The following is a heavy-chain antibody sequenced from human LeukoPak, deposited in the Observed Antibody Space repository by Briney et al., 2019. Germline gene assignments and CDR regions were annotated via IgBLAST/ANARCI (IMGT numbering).Heavy chain of an antibody. CDR1: GGTFSSYA. Sequence: SVKVSCKASGGTFSSYAISWVRQAPGQGLEWMGGIIPIFGTANYAQKLQGRVTMTTDTSTSTAYMELRSLRSDDTAVYYCARDPSGGDCDYWGQGTLVTVSS. J-gene: IGHJ4*02. V-gene: IGHV1-69*05. CDR3: ARDPSGGDCDY. CDR2: IIPIFGTA. D-gene: IGHD2-21*02.